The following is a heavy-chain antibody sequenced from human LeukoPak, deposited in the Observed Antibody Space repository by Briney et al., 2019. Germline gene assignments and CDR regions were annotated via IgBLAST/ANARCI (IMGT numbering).Heavy chain of an antibody. CDR2: LNPKSGGT. CDR1: GYTFTGYY. Sequence: VASVKVSCKASGYTFTGYYMHWVRQAPGQGLEWMGWLNPKSGGTNYAQNFQGRVTMTRDTIINTAYMELSRLRSDDTAVYYCARNDWNDPWFDPWGQGTLVTVSS. J-gene: IGHJ5*02. V-gene: IGHV1-2*02. CDR3: ARNDWNDPWFDP. D-gene: IGHD1-1*01.